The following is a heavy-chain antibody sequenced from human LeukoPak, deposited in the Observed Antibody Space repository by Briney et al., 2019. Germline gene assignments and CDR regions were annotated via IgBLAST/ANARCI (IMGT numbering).Heavy chain of an antibody. CDR3: ATPLDYYDTSDSHQGGD. V-gene: IGHV3-7*03. D-gene: IGHD3-22*01. CDR2: IKHEGSAK. CDR1: GFTFSRHW. Sequence: GESLRLSCAASGFTFSRHWMTWVRQAPGKGLEWVANIKHEGSAKNYVDPVKRRFTSSEENAKNTLYLQMNSLRAEATAVNYCATPLDYYDTSDSHQGGDWGQGNLVTVSS. J-gene: IGHJ4*02.